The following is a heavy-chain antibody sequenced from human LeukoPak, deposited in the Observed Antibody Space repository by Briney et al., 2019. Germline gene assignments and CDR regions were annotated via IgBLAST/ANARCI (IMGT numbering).Heavy chain of an antibody. J-gene: IGHJ5*02. CDR1: GFTFSSYW. CDR2: INSDGSFT. Sequence: GGSLRLSCAASGFTFSSYWMHWARQAPGRGLVWVSGINSDGSFTTYADSVKGRFTISRDNAKNTLYLQMNSLRAEDTAVYYCARGDGYGYISWGQGTLVTVSS. D-gene: IGHD5-18*01. CDR3: ARGDGYGYIS. V-gene: IGHV3-74*01.